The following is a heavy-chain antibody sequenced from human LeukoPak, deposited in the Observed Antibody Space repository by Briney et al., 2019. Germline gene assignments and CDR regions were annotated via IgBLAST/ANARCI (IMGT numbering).Heavy chain of an antibody. CDR2: INPSDGAT. D-gene: IGHD1-26*01. CDR3: ASERRGGLSGSFGGLFASYYTYYYMDV. CDR1: GYTFTKYY. Sequence: GASVKVSCKASGYTFTKYYIHWVRQAPGQGLEWMGMINPSDGATTYAQRFQGRVIMTRDMSTTTVYMDLRSLRSEDTAVYFCASERRGGLSGSFGGLFASYYTYYYMDVWGRGTTVSVSS. V-gene: IGHV1-46*01. J-gene: IGHJ6*03.